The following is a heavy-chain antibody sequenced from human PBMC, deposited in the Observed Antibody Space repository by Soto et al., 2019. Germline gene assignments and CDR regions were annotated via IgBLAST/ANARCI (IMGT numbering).Heavy chain of an antibody. D-gene: IGHD3-10*01. CDR1: GFSLTTRGVA. CDR2: IYWDDDK. Sequence: QITLKESGPTLVKPTQTLTLTCTFSGFSLTTRGVAVGWIRQPPGKALEWLAVIYWDDDKRDNPSLRNRLTITKDTSKNQVVLTLTHMDPVDTATYYCAHGDGSVGRDWFDPWGQGTLVTVSS. V-gene: IGHV2-5*02. CDR3: AHGDGSVGRDWFDP. J-gene: IGHJ5*02.